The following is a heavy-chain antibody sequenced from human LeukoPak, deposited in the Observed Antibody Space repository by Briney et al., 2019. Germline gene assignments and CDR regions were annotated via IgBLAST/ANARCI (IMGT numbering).Heavy chain of an antibody. J-gene: IGHJ4*02. Sequence: PSETLSLTCTVSGGSISSSSYYWGWIRQPPGKGLEWIGTIYYSGSTYYNPSLKSRVTISVDTSKNQFSLKLSSVTAADTAVYYCARDGYAPHWGQGTLVTVSS. CDR2: IYYSGST. CDR1: GGSISSSSYY. V-gene: IGHV4-39*07. CDR3: ARDGYAPH. D-gene: IGHD5-12*01.